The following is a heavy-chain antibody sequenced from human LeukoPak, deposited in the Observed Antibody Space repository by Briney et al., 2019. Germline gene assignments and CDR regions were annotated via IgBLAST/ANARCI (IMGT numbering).Heavy chain of an antibody. D-gene: IGHD3-10*01. CDR2: IYHSVST. V-gene: IGHV4-38-2*02. Sequence: RTSETLSLTCTVSGYSISSDYYWVWIRQPPGKGLEWIGSIYHSVSTYYHPSLKSRVTISVDTSKNQFSLKLSSVTAADTAVYYCARAVLLWFGELSYYYYYYMDVWGKGTTVTVSS. CDR1: GYSISSDYY. J-gene: IGHJ6*03. CDR3: ARAVLLWFGELSYYYYYYMDV.